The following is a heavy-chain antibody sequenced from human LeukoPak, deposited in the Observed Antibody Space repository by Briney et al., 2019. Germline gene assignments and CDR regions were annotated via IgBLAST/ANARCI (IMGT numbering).Heavy chain of an antibody. CDR3: ARECTIFGVVTTSWFDP. J-gene: IGHJ5*02. CDR2: IYTSGST. V-gene: IGHV4-61*02. CDR1: GGSISSGSYY. Sequence: PSETLSLTCTVSGGSISSGSYYWSWIRQPAGKGLEWIGRIYTSGSTNYNPSLKSRVTISVDTSKNQFSLKLSSVTAADTAVYYCARECTIFGVVTTSWFDPWGQGTLVTVSS. D-gene: IGHD3-3*01.